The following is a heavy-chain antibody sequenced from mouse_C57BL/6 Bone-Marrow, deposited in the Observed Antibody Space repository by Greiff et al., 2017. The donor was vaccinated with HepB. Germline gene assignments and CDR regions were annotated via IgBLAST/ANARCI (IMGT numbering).Heavy chain of an antibody. CDR3: AGTGTCWYFDV. Sequence: EVQGVESGGDLVKPGGSLKLSCAASGFTFSSYGMSWVRQTPDKRLEWVATISSGGSYTYYPDSVKGRFTISRDNAKNTLYLQMSSLKSEDTAMYYCAGTGTCWYFDVWGTGTTVTVSS. CDR2: ISSGGSYT. D-gene: IGHD4-1*01. J-gene: IGHJ1*03. CDR1: GFTFSSYG. V-gene: IGHV5-6*01.